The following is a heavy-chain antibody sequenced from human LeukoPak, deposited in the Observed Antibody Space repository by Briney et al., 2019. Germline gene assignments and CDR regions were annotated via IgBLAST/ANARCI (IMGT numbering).Heavy chain of an antibody. V-gene: IGHV3-48*03. J-gene: IGHJ6*02. CDR1: GFTFSSYE. Sequence: GGSLRLSCAASGFTFSSYEMNWVRQAPGKGLEWVSYISSSGSTIYYADSVKGRFTISRDNAKNSLYLQMNSLRAEDTAVYYCASRKSGYYYNRYGMDVWGQGTTVTVSS. CDR2: ISSSGSTI. CDR3: ASRKSGYYYNRYGMDV. D-gene: IGHD3-22*01.